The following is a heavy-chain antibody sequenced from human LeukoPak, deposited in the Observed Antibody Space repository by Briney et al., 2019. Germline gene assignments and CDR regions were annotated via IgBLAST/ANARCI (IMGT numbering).Heavy chain of an antibody. Sequence: SETLSLTCTVSGNSISSGDNYWSWIRQPAGKGLEWIGRIYTSGSTNYNPSLKSRVTISGDTSKNQFSLRLSSVTAADTAVYYCARASYSYDVNGWVPFDYWGQGTLVTVSS. V-gene: IGHV4-61*02. CDR3: ARASYSYDVNGWVPFDY. CDR1: GNSISSGDNY. D-gene: IGHD3-22*01. CDR2: IYTSGST. J-gene: IGHJ4*02.